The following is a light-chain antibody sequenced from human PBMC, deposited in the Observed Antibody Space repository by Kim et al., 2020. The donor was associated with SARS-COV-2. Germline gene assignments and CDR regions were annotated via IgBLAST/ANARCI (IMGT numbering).Light chain of an antibody. CDR1: QSIDSS. V-gene: IGKV1-5*03. CDR2: KAS. CDR3: QQYNSYSPET. J-gene: IGKJ2*01. Sequence: ASVGDRVTITCRASQSIDSSLAWYQQKSGKAPKLLIYKASTLKSGVPSRFSGSGSGTEFTLTISSLQPDDFATYYCQQYNSYSPETFGQGTKLEI.